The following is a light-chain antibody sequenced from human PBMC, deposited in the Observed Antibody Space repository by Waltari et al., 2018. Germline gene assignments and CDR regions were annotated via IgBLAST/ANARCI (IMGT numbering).Light chain of an antibody. J-gene: IGLJ3*02. CDR1: SSDVGRYNL. CDR3: CAHAGSGIWV. CDR2: EDT. V-gene: IGLV2-23*01. Sequence: QSALTQPASVSGSPGQSITLSCTGTSSDVGRYNLVSWYHQHPGKVPKLIIYEDTKRPSGVSDRFSGSKSGNTASLTISGLQAEDEADYHCCAHAGSGIWVFGGGTKLTVL.